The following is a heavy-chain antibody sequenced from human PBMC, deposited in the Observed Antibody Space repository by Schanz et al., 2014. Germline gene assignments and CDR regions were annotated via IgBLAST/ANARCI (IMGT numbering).Heavy chain of an antibody. CDR3: ARNNGNYGLDD. CDR2: IWYDGSNK. V-gene: IGHV3-33*01. D-gene: IGHD3-10*01. J-gene: IGHJ4*02. Sequence: QVQVVESGGGVVQPGTSLRLSCATSGFIFSHYGMHWARQAPGKGLEWVAIIWYDGSNKYYADSVRGRFTISRDDSKNMVYLQMNSLRVEDTAVYYCARNNGNYGLDDWGLGTLVSVSS. CDR1: GFIFSHYG.